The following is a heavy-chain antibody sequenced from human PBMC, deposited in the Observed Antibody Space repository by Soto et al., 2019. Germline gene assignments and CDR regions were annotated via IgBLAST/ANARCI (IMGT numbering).Heavy chain of an antibody. D-gene: IGHD7-27*01. Sequence: ASVKVSCKASGYTFTSYGISWVRQAPGQGLEWMGWISAYNGNTNYAQKLQGRVTMTTDTSTSTAYMELRSLRSDDTAVYYCARDNQTNWGSDAFDIWGQGTMVTVSS. CDR3: ARDNQTNWGSDAFDI. CDR1: GYTFTSYG. CDR2: ISAYNGNT. V-gene: IGHV1-18*01. J-gene: IGHJ3*02.